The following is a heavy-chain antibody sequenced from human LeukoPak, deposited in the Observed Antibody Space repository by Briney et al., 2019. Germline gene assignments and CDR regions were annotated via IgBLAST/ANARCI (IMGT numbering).Heavy chain of an antibody. Sequence: SETLSLTCTVSGGSLSSYYWSWIRQPPGKGLEWIGYIYYSGTTNYNPSLKSRVTISVDTSKNQFSLTLNSVTAADTAVYYCARDFSAAFDIWGQGTMVTVSS. CDR3: ARDFSAAFDI. D-gene: IGHD2/OR15-2a*01. J-gene: IGHJ3*02. V-gene: IGHV4-59*01. CDR2: IYYSGTT. CDR1: GGSLSSYY.